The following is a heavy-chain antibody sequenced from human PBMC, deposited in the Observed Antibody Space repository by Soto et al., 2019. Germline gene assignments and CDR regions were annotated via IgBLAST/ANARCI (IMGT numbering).Heavy chain of an antibody. Sequence: SETLSLTCAVYGGSFSGYYWSWIRQPPGKGLEWIGEINHSGSTIYNSSRTSRVTISVDTSKNQFSLKLSSVTAADTAVYYCARGRWELRFDYWGQGTLVTVSS. V-gene: IGHV4-34*01. J-gene: IGHJ4*02. CDR2: INHSGST. CDR1: GGSFSGYY. CDR3: ARGRWELRFDY. D-gene: IGHD1-26*01.